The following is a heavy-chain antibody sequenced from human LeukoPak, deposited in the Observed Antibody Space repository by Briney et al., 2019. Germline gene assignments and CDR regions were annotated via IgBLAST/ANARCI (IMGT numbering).Heavy chain of an antibody. CDR3: ARDKVGTGATHLDY. D-gene: IGHD1-26*01. Sequence: SLRLSCAASGFTFNSYWMSWVRQAPGKGLEWVANIKEDGSEKYYVDSVKGRFTISRDNAMNSLYLQMNSLRAEDTAVYYCARDKVGTGATHLDYWGQGTLVTVSS. CDR2: IKEDGSEK. J-gene: IGHJ4*02. CDR1: GFTFNSYW. V-gene: IGHV3-7*01.